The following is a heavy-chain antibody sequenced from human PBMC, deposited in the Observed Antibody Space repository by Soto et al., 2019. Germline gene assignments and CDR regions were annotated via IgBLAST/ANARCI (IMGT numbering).Heavy chain of an antibody. CDR2: INHSGST. CDR1: GGSFSGYY. Sequence: SETLSLTCAVYGGSFSGYYWSWIRQPPGKGLEWIGEINHSGSTNYNPSLKSRVTISVDTSKNQFSLKLSSVTAADTAVYDCARRRGYSYGYNDWGQGTLVTVSS. D-gene: IGHD5-18*01. V-gene: IGHV4-34*01. CDR3: ARRRGYSYGYND. J-gene: IGHJ4*02.